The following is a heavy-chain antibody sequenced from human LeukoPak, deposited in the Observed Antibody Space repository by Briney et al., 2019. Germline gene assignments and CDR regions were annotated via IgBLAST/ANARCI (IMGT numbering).Heavy chain of an antibody. D-gene: IGHD1-1*01. CDR1: GFTFSSYG. J-gene: IGHJ4*02. Sequence: GGSLRLSCAASGFTFSSYGMHWVRQAPGKGLEWVAVIWYDGSNKYYADSVKGRFTISRDTAKSTVYLQMNSLRAEDTAVYYCATVFDYWGQGTLVTVSS. CDR3: ATVFDY. CDR2: IWYDGSNK. V-gene: IGHV3-33*03.